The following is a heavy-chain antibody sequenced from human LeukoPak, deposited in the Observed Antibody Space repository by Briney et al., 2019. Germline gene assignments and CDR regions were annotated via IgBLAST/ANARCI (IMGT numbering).Heavy chain of an antibody. V-gene: IGHV3-7*01. D-gene: IGHD2-15*01. Sequence: PGGSLRLSCAASGFTFSHFWMSWVRQAPGKGLEWVAYIKKTGSETYYVVSVKGRFTITRDNTRNSLFLQMYSLRAEDTAVYFCAREDGYCSGGNCYSYFDSWGQGTLVTVSS. J-gene: IGHJ4*02. CDR2: IKKTGSET. CDR3: AREDGYCSGGNCYSYFDS. CDR1: GFTFSHFW.